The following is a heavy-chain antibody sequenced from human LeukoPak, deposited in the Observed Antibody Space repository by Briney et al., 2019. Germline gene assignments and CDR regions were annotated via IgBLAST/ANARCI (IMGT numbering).Heavy chain of an antibody. CDR2: ISSSSSYI. D-gene: IGHD6-19*01. V-gene: IGHV3-21*01. J-gene: IGHJ4*02. Sequence: GGSLRLSCAASGFTFSSYSMNWVRQAPGKGLEWVSSISSSSSYIYYADSVKGRFTISRDNAKNSLYLQMNSLRAEDTAVYYCARDAVAGTYYFDYWGQGTLVTVSS. CDR3: ARDAVAGTYYFDY. CDR1: GFTFSSYS.